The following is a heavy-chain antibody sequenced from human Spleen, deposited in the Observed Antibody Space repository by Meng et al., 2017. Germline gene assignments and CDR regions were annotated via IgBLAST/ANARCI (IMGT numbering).Heavy chain of an antibody. D-gene: IGHD3-22*01. V-gene: IGHV4-39*01. J-gene: IGHJ2*01. CDR2: IAHSGFT. CDR1: GDSISSSDSY. Sequence: QPQLQESGPGLVKPSETLSLICTFSGDSISSSDSYWGWIRQSPGKGLEWIGSIAHSGFTYKTPSLESRVTVSVDRSRSQFYLDLTSVTAADTAVYYCVRSRPWVRRGFDFWGHGTLVTVSS. CDR3: VRSRPWVRRGFDF.